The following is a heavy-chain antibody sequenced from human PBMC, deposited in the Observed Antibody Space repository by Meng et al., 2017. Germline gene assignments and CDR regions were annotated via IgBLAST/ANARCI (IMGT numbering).Heavy chain of an antibody. CDR2: INAYNGYT. Sequence: QGQLGPHGPEVKKPGRSVKVSCNASAHTLSSDGFAWVRQAPGQGLEWMGWINAYNGYTDYAQKFLGRVTLTTDTSTNTGYMELRSLTSDDTAVYYCATRGNPYLDCWGQGTLVTVSS. CDR1: AHTLSSDG. V-gene: IGHV1-18*01. J-gene: IGHJ4*02. CDR3: ATRGNPYLDC.